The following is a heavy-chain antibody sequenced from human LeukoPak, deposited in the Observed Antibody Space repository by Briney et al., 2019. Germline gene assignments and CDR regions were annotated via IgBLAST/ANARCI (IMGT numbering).Heavy chain of an antibody. V-gene: IGHV1-46*01. D-gene: IGHD4-17*01. Sequence: ASVKVSCRASGYTFISYYMHWVRQVPGQGLEWMEIINPSGGGTSYAQKFQGRVTMTRDTSTSTVFMDLSSLRSEDTAVYYCARVMTTVTYDAFDIWGQGTMVTVSS. J-gene: IGHJ3*02. CDR3: ARVMTTVTYDAFDI. CDR1: GYTFISYY. CDR2: INPSGGGT.